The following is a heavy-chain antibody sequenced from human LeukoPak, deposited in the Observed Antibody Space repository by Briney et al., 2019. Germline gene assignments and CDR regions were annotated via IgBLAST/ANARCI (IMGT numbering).Heavy chain of an antibody. J-gene: IGHJ4*02. Sequence: ASVKVSCKTSGYTFSNYGLTWVRQAPGQGLEWVGWISGYNGNTNYAQKVQGRVTMTTDTSTSTACMELRSLTSDDTVVYYCARDRCSSSSCYFDYWGQGALVTVSS. CDR1: GYTFSNYG. D-gene: IGHD2-2*01. V-gene: IGHV1-18*01. CDR2: ISGYNGNT. CDR3: ARDRCSSSSCYFDY.